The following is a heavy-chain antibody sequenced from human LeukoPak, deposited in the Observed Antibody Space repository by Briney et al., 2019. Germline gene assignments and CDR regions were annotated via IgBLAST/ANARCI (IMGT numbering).Heavy chain of an antibody. J-gene: IGHJ3*02. CDR1: GFTFSNAW. V-gene: IGHV3-15*01. CDR3: GRGYYRGSALDI. Sequence: PGGSLRLSCAASGFTFSNAWMNWVRQAPGKGLEWVGRIKSKPDGGTTDYAAPVKGRFTISRDDSKNTLYLQMNSLVTEDTAVYYCGRGYYRGSALDIWGQGTMVTVSS. CDR2: IKSKPDGGTT. D-gene: IGHD3-16*01.